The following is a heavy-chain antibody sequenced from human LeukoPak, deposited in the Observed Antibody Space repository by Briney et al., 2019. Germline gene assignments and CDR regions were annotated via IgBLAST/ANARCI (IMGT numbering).Heavy chain of an antibody. V-gene: IGHV1-46*01. Sequence: ASVKVSCKASGYTFTSCYMHWVRQAPGQGLEWMGIINPSGGSTSYAQKFQGRVTMTRDTSTSTVYMELSSLRSEDTAVYYCARDPGLYMVAHYYYYYMDVWGKGTTVTVSS. CDR1: GYTFTSCY. D-gene: IGHD5-12*01. CDR3: ARDPGLYMVAHYYYYYMDV. CDR2: INPSGGST. J-gene: IGHJ6*03.